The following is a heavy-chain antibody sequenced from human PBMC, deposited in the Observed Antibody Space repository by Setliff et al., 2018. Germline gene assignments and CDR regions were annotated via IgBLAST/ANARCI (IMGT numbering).Heavy chain of an antibody. CDR3: AKDIRFMSRGGDY. D-gene: IGHD6-19*01. J-gene: IGHJ4*02. CDR1: GFTFSSYS. Sequence: GGSLRLSCAASGFTFSSYSMNWVRQAPGKGLEWVAHISYSSGSISYADSVKGRFTISRDNAKNSLYLQMNSLRAEDTAVYFCAKDIRFMSRGGDYWGQGTLVTVSS. CDR2: ISYSSGSI. V-gene: IGHV3-48*01.